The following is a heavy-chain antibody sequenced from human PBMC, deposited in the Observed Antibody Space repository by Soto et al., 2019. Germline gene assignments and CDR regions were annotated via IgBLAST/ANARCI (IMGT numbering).Heavy chain of an antibody. CDR2: IFHSGST. J-gene: IGHJ5*02. Sequence: QVQLQESGPGLVKPSQTLSLTCSVSGGSITSGGFYWSWIRQHPEKGLEWIAYIFHSGSTDFNPSLQGRIIISADTYKNQFSLKLTSVTAADTAVYYCVRGGIAGNWFDPWGQGTLVTVSS. D-gene: IGHD6-13*01. CDR1: GGSITSGGFY. V-gene: IGHV4-31*03. CDR3: VRGGIAGNWFDP.